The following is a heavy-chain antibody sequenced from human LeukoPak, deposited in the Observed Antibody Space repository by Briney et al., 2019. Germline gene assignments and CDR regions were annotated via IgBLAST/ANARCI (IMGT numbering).Heavy chain of an antibody. Sequence: GGSLRLSCAASGVTFSSYGTSWVRQAPGKGLEWVSYISSSGSTIYYADSVKGRFTISRDNAKNSLYLQMNSLRAEDTAVYYCARALANHDAFDIWGQGTMVTVSS. CDR1: GVTFSSYG. CDR3: ARALANHDAFDI. J-gene: IGHJ3*02. CDR2: ISSSGSTI. V-gene: IGHV3-48*04.